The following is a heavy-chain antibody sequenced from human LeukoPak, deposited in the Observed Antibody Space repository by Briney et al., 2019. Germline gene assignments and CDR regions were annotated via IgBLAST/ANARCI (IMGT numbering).Heavy chain of an antibody. Sequence: GASVEVSCKASGYTFTSYYMHWVRQAPGQGFEWLGILNPSGGRTGYAQKLRGRVTMTRDTYTSTVYMERGSLRSEDTAVYYCARDRGHGDFALTPFYGFDIWGQGTMVTVSS. CDR3: ARDRGHGDFALTPFYGFDI. CDR2: LNPSGGRT. J-gene: IGHJ3*02. V-gene: IGHV1-46*04. CDR1: GYTFTSYY. D-gene: IGHD4-17*01.